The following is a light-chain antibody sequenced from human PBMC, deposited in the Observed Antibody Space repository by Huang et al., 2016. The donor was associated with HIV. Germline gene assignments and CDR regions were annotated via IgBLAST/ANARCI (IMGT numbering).Light chain of an antibody. CDR2: AAS. CDR1: QSVNTN. CDR3: QQYNKWPPEYT. Sequence: VMMSQSPATLAASPGERVTLSCGASQSVNTNLDWYQQKPGQPPRRLIDAASTRATGVPARFAGSGSGTEFTLTIDSLQSDDFAVYYCQQYNKWPPEYTFGQGTRLEIK. J-gene: IGKJ2*01. V-gene: IGKV3-15*01.